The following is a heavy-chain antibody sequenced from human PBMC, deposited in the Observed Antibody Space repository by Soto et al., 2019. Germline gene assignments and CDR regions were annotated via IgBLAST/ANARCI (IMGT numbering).Heavy chain of an antibody. J-gene: IGHJ4*02. Sequence: GGSMRLSCAASGFTFSIDWMSWVRQVPGKGLVWVSRISGDGSVRNYADSVRGRFTISRDNAKNTLFLQLNSLSVEDTALYYCVRGTVSGSFLIYWGRGTLVTVSS. CDR3: VRGTVSGSFLIY. D-gene: IGHD6-19*01. V-gene: IGHV3-74*01. CDR2: ISGDGSVR. CDR1: GFTFSIDW.